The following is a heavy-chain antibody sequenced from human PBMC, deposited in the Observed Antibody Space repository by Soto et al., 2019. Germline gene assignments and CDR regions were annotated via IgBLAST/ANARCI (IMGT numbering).Heavy chain of an antibody. V-gene: IGHV1-3*01. CDR3: ARDTITMVRGVMFRYFDY. CDR1: GYTFTSYA. Sequence: GASVKVSCKASGYTFTSYAMHWVRQAPGQRLEWIGWINAGNGNTKYSQKYQGRVTITRDTSASTAYMELSSLRSEDTAFFYCARDTITMVRGVMFRYFDYWGQGTLVTVSS. CDR2: INAGNGNT. D-gene: IGHD3-10*01. J-gene: IGHJ4*02.